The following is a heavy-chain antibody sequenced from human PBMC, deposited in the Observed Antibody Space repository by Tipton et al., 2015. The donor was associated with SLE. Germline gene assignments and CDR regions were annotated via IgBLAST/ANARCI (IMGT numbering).Heavy chain of an antibody. J-gene: IGHJ4*02. Sequence: TLSLTCTVSGGSISSHYWSWIRQPPGKGLEWIGYISYSETTNYNPSLKSRVTISVDTSKNQFSLKLRSVTAADTAVYYCAGAVGTAAGLRDYWGQGTLVTVSP. V-gene: IGHV4-59*11. CDR3: AGAVGTAAGLRDY. CDR1: GGSISSHY. CDR2: ISYSETT. D-gene: IGHD6-13*01.